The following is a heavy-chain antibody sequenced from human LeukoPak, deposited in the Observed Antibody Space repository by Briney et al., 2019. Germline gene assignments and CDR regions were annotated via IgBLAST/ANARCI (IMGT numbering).Heavy chain of an antibody. D-gene: IGHD3-3*01. CDR3: AKGDDFWSGKYYYYYYMDV. V-gene: IGHV3-23*01. CDR2: ISGSGGST. J-gene: IGHJ6*03. Sequence: GGSLRLSCAASGLTFSSYAMSWVRQAPGKGLEWVSAISGSGGSTYYADSVKGRFTISRDNSKNTLYLQMNSLRAEDTAVYYCAKGDDFWSGKYYYYYYMDVWGKGTTVTVSS. CDR1: GLTFSSYA.